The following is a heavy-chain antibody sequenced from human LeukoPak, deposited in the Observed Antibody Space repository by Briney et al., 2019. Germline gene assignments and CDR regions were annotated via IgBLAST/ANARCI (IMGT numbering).Heavy chain of an antibody. CDR3: ARDILTGYLFDY. CDR2: ISAYNGNT. J-gene: IGHJ4*02. Sequence: ASVKVSCKASGYTFTSYGISWVRQAPGRGLEWMGWISAYNGNTNYAQKLQGRVTMTTDTTTSTAYMELRSLRSDDTAVYYCARDILTGYLFDYWGQGTLVTVSS. CDR1: GYTFTSYG. V-gene: IGHV1-18*04. D-gene: IGHD3-9*01.